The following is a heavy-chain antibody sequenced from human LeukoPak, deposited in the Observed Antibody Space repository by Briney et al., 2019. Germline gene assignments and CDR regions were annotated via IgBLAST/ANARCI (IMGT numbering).Heavy chain of an antibody. D-gene: IGHD2-8*01. CDR2: MTTSGNTI. J-gene: IGHJ3*02. Sequence: GGSLRLSCVVSGITFSGYSMIWVRQAPGKGLEWLSFMTTSGNTIFYAESVKDRFTISRDNAKKSLYLQMNSLRAEDTAVYYCARDSDTDGFGAFDIWGQGTMVTVSS. CDR3: ARDSDTDGFGAFDI. V-gene: IGHV3-48*01. CDR1: GITFSGYS.